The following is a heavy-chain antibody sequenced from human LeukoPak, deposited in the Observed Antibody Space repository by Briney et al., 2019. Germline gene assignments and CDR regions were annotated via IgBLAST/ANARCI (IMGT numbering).Heavy chain of an antibody. V-gene: IGHV1-8*01. D-gene: IGHD3-10*01. CDR2: MNPNSGNT. CDR1: GYTFTSYD. CDR3: ARGDTMVRGVIITAFDY. J-gene: IGHJ4*02. Sequence: ASVKVSCKASGYTFTSYDINWVRQATGQGLEWMGWMNPNSGNTGYAQKFQGGVTMTRDTSTSTVYMELSSLRSEDTAVYYCARGDTMVRGVIITAFDYWGQGTLVTVSS.